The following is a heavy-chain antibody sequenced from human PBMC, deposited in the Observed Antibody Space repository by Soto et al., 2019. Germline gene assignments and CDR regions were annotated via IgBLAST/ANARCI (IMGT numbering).Heavy chain of an antibody. J-gene: IGHJ3*02. CDR1: GGSISSGDYY. Sequence: QVQLQESGPGLVKPSQTLSLTCTVSGGSISSGDYYWSWIRQPPGKGLEWIGYIYYSGSTYYNPSLKTRVTIPVDTPKNQFSLKLSSVTAADTAVYYCARAMGNSHDAFDIWGQGTMVTVSS. V-gene: IGHV4-30-4*01. CDR2: IYYSGST. CDR3: ARAMGNSHDAFDI. D-gene: IGHD3-10*01.